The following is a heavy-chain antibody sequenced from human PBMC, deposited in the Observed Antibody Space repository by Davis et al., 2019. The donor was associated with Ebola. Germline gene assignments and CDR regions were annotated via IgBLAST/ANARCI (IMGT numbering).Heavy chain of an antibody. CDR2: IYPSDSDT. D-gene: IGHD3-10*01. CDR3: ARLYGPGHYLNWYFNL. Sequence: GESLKISCKGSGYSFNSYWIGWVRQMPGKGLEWMGMIYPSDSDTRYSPSFQGQVIISADQSISTAYLQWDSLQASDTAVYYCARLYGPGHYLNWYFNLWGRGTLVTVSS. CDR1: GYSFNSYW. V-gene: IGHV5-51*01. J-gene: IGHJ2*01.